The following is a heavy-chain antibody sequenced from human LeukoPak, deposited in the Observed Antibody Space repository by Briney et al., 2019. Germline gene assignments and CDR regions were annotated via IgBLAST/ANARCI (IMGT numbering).Heavy chain of an antibody. J-gene: IGHJ4*02. CDR1: GFTFSNYG. CDR3: ARGGSTGYFDY. V-gene: IGHV3-23*01. Sequence: GGSLRLSCAASGFTFSNYGMSWVRQAPGKGLEWVSAMTGSGESTYYADSVKGRFTIFRDNSKNTLYLQMNSLRAEDTAVYYCARGGSTGYFDYWGRGTLVTVSS. D-gene: IGHD3-16*01. CDR2: MTGSGEST.